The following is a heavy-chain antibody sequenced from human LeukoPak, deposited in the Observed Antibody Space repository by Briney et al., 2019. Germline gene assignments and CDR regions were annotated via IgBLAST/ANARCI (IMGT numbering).Heavy chain of an antibody. V-gene: IGHV3-33*01. J-gene: IGHJ5*02. Sequence: GGSLRLSCAASGFTFSSYGMHWVRQAPGKGLEWVAVIWYDGSNKYYADSVKGRFTISRDNSKNTPYLQMNSLRAEDTAVYYCAREGRYCSSTSCSRFWFDPWGQGTLVTVSS. CDR1: GFTFSSYG. CDR2: IWYDGSNK. CDR3: AREGRYCSSTSCSRFWFDP. D-gene: IGHD2-2*01.